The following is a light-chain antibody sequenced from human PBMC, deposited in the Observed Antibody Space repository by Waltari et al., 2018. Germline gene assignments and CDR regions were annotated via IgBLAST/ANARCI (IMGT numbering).Light chain of an antibody. J-gene: IGLJ2*01. Sequence: QSALTQPASVSGSPGQSITISCTGTSSDVGGYNYVSWYQQHPGKAPKLMIYDVSNRHSGVSNRFSGSTSGNTASLTISGLQAEDEADYYCSSYTSSSTVVFGGGTKLTVL. V-gene: IGLV2-14*03. CDR2: DVS. CDR1: SSDVGGYNY. CDR3: SSYTSSSTVV.